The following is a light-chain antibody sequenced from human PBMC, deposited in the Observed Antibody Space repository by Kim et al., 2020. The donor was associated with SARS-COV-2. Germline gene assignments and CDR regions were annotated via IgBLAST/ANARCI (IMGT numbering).Light chain of an antibody. CDR3: EVWDTSSDHVI. CDR1: NIASKS. J-gene: IGLJ2*01. V-gene: IGLV3-21*04. Sequence: APRETARITCGGDNIASKSVHWYQQKPGQAPVLVIYYDTDRPSGIPERFSGSNSGNTATLTISRVEAGDEAAYYCEVWDTSSDHVIFGGGTQLTVL. CDR2: YDT.